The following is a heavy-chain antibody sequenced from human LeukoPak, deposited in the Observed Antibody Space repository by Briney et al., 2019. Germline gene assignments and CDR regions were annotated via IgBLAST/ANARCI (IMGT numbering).Heavy chain of an antibody. D-gene: IGHD1-14*01. J-gene: IGHJ4*02. CDR3: ARERSRNQHFFY. CDR2: IYYSGST. V-gene: IGHV4-39*02. Sequence: SETLSLTCTVSGGSISSSSYYWGWIRQPPGKGLEWIGSIYYSGSTYYNPSLKSRFTISVDTSKNQFSLKLSSVTAADTAVYYCARERSRNQHFFYWGQGTLVTVSS. CDR1: GGSISSSSYY.